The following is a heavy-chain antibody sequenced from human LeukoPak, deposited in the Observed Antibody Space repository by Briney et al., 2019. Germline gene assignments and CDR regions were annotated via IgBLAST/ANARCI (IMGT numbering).Heavy chain of an antibody. D-gene: IGHD3-22*01. CDR1: GFTFSSYG. CDR2: RSHDGGIE. V-gene: IGHV3-30*03. Sequence: GGSLRLSCAASGFTFSSYGMHWVRQAPGKGLEWVALRSHDGGIEDYADSVKGRFTISRDNSRNTLYLQMNSLEPEDTAVYYCASSNEFYYDTSTYVDYWGQGTLVTVSS. J-gene: IGHJ4*02. CDR3: ASSNEFYYDTSTYVDY.